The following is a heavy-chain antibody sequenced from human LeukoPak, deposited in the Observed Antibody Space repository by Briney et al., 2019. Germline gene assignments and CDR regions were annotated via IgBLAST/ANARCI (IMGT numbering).Heavy chain of an antibody. D-gene: IGHD2-15*01. J-gene: IGHJ4*02. Sequence: GGSLRLSCAASGFTFSSYEMNWVRQAPGKGLEWVSYISSSGSTIYYADSVKGRFTISRDNTKNSLYLQMNSLRAEDTAVYYCARDRQGFLDYWSQGTLVTVSS. CDR3: ARDRQGFLDY. CDR1: GFTFSSYE. CDR2: ISSSGSTI. V-gene: IGHV3-48*03.